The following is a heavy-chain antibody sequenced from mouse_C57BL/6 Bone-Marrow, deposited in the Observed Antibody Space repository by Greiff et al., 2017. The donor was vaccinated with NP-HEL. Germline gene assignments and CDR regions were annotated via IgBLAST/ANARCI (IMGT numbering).Heavy chain of an antibody. CDR3: ARGNWDYRYYYAMDY. J-gene: IGHJ4*01. CDR2: IDPSDSYT. V-gene: IGHV1-50*01. Sequence: PGQGLEWIGEIDPSDSYTNYNQKFKGKATLTVDTSSSTAYMQLSSLTSEDSAVYYCARGNWDYRYYYAMDYWGQGTSVTVSS. D-gene: IGHD4-1*01.